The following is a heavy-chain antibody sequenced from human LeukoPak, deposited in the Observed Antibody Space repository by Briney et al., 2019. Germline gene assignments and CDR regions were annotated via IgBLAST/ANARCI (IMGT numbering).Heavy chain of an antibody. CDR1: GGSISSYY. CDR2: IYYSGGT. J-gene: IGHJ4*02. V-gene: IGHV4-59*08. Sequence: SETLSLTCTVSGGSISSYYWSWIRQPPGKGLEWIGYIYYSGGTNYNPSLKSRVTISVDTSKNQFSLKLSSVTAADTAVYYCARISLGSSWYSFDYWGQGTLVTVSS. D-gene: IGHD6-13*01. CDR3: ARISLGSSWYSFDY.